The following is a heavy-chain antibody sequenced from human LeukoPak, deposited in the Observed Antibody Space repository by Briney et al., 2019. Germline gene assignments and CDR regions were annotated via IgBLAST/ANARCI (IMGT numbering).Heavy chain of an antibody. J-gene: IGHJ6*03. Sequence: PGGSLRLSCAASGFTFSSYWMSWVRQAPGKGLEWVANIKQDGSEKYYVDSVKGRFTISRDNAKNSLYLQMNSLRAEDTAVYYCARVTQLLSKWYYYYYYVDVWGKGTTVTVSS. CDR2: IKQDGSEK. D-gene: IGHD2-2*01. V-gene: IGHV3-7*01. CDR3: ARVTQLLSKWYYYYYYVDV. CDR1: GFTFSSYW.